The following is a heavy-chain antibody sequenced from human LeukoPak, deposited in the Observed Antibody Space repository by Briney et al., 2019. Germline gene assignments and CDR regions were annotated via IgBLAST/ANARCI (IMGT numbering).Heavy chain of an antibody. CDR3: ARVDCSSTSCYNFDY. Sequence: ASVRVSWQASGHTFTGYYMHWVRQAPGQGLEWMGWINPNIGGTNYAQKFQGRVTMTRDTSISTAYMELSRLRSDDTAVYYCARVDCSSTSCYNFDYWGQGTLVTVSS. V-gene: IGHV1-2*02. CDR2: INPNIGGT. J-gene: IGHJ4*02. CDR1: GHTFTGYY. D-gene: IGHD2-2*02.